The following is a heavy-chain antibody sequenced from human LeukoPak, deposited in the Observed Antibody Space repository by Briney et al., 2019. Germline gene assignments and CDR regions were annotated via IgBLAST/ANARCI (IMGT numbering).Heavy chain of an antibody. Sequence: SETLSLTCTVSGDSISTYYWSWIRQPAGKGLEWIGRVSTSGSTYQNPSLKSRAAMSVDTSKNQFSLKLSFVTAADTAVYYCAKMGSGSYLTYYYYMDVWGKGTAVTVSS. CDR2: VSTSGST. V-gene: IGHV4-4*07. CDR3: AKMGSGSYLTYYYYMDV. D-gene: IGHD1-26*01. J-gene: IGHJ6*03. CDR1: GDSISTYY.